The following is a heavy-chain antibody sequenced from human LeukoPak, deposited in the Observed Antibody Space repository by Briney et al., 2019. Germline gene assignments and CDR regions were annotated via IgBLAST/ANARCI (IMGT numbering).Heavy chain of an antibody. Sequence: PSETLSLTCTVSGGSISSGDYYWGWIRQPPGKGLEWIGSIYYSGSTYYNPSLKSRVTISVDTSKNQFSLKLSSVTAADTAVYYCARRMITFGGVIVWGQGTLVTVSS. D-gene: IGHD3-16*02. CDR3: ARRMITFGGVIV. V-gene: IGHV4-39*01. J-gene: IGHJ4*02. CDR2: IYYSGST. CDR1: GGSISSGDYY.